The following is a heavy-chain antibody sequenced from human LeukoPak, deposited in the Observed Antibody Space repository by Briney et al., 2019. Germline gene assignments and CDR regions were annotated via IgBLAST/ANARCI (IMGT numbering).Heavy chain of an antibody. CDR3: ASIPGISVSAYYFDY. CDR1: GGSIRSSYYY. Sequence: PSETLSLTCTVSGGSIRSSYYYWGWIRQPPGKGLEWIGSIYDSGSTYYNPSLKSRVTISVDTSKNQFSLKLSSVTAADTAVYYCASIPGISVSAYYFDYWGQGTLVTVSS. J-gene: IGHJ4*02. D-gene: IGHD6-19*01. CDR2: IYDSGST. V-gene: IGHV4-39*01.